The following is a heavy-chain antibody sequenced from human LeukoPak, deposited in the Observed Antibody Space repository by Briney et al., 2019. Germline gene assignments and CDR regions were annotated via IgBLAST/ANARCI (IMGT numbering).Heavy chain of an antibody. D-gene: IGHD2-15*01. J-gene: IGHJ4*02. CDR2: INPNSGGT. CDR3: ARGDIVVVVARYPDY. Sequence: ASVKLSCKASGYTFTGYYMHWVRQAPGQGLEWMGWINPNSGGTNYAQKFQGRVTMTRDTSISTAYMELSRLRSDDTAVYYSARGDIVVVVARYPDYWGQGTLVTVSS. V-gene: IGHV1-2*02. CDR1: GYTFTGYY.